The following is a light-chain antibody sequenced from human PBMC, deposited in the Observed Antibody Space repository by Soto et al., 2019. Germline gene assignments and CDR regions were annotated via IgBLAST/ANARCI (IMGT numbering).Light chain of an antibody. CDR2: EVS. V-gene: IGLV2-14*03. J-gene: IGLJ1*01. Sequence: SVLTQPASVSGSPGQSITISCTGTSSDVGAYDYVSWYQQHPDKAPKLMIYEVSNRPSGVSNRFSGSKSVNTATLTISGLQAEDEADYYCSSYTSSSTRVFGTGTKATV. CDR1: SSDVGAYDY. CDR3: SSYTSSSTRV.